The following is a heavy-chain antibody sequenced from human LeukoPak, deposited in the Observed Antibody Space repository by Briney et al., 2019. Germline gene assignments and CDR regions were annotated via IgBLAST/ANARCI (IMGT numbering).Heavy chain of an antibody. CDR1: GFTFSSYG. Sequence: PGGSLRLSCAASGFTFSSYGMHWVRQAPGKGLEWVAFIRYDGSNKYYADSVKGRFTISRDNSKNTLYLQMNSLRAEDTAVYYCAKGGTIYYYFDYWGQGTLVTVSS. CDR3: AKGGTIYYYFDY. V-gene: IGHV3-30*02. J-gene: IGHJ4*02. CDR2: IRYDGSNK. D-gene: IGHD1-1*01.